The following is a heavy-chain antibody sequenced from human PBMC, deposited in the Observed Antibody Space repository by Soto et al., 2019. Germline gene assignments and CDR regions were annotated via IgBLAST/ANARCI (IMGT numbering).Heavy chain of an antibody. D-gene: IGHD6-13*01. V-gene: IGHV1-18*01. CDR3: ARETSISSPDY. Sequence: QVQLVQSGAEVKKPGASGKVSCKASGYTFTSYGISWVRQAPGQGLEWMGWISAYNGNTNYAQQLQGRVTITTATAPSTASMELTSLRSDATPVYDCARETSISSPDYWGQVALFYFS. J-gene: IGHJ4*02. CDR2: ISAYNGNT. CDR1: GYTFTSYG.